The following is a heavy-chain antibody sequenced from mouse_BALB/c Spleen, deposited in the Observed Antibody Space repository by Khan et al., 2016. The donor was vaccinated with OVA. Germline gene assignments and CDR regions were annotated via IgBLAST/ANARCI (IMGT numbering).Heavy chain of an antibody. Sequence: EVQRVESGGGLVQPGGSRKLSCAASGFTFSSFGMHWVRQAPEKGLEWVAYISSDSITLYYADTVKGRFTISRDNPRNTMFLQMTSLRSEDTAMYYCATTLRYGSRYYAMDYWGQGTSVTVSS. V-gene: IGHV5-17*02. D-gene: IGHD1-1*01. J-gene: IGHJ4*01. CDR2: ISSDSITL. CDR3: ATTLRYGSRYYAMDY. CDR1: GFTFSSFG.